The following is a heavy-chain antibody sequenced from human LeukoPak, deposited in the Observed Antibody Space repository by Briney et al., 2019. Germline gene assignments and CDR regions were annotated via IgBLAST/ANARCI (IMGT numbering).Heavy chain of an antibody. Sequence: GGSLRLSCAASGFTFGSYTMHWVRQAPGKGLEYVSAIISNGGSTYYANSVQGRFTIPRDNSKNMLYLQMGSLRAEDMAVYYCARVMQGATKSNYYYYAMDVWGQGTTVTVSS. V-gene: IGHV3-64*01. J-gene: IGHJ6*02. D-gene: IGHD1-26*01. CDR1: GFTFGSYT. CDR2: IISNGGST. CDR3: ARVMQGATKSNYYYYAMDV.